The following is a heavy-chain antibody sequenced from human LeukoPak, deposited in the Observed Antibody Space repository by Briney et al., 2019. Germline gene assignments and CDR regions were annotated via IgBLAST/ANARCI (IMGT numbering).Heavy chain of an antibody. D-gene: IGHD3-22*01. V-gene: IGHV1-2*02. Sequence: GASVKVSCKTSGYTFTGYYTHWVRQAPGQGLEWMGWINPNSGGTSYAQKFQGRVTMTRDTSISTAYMELSRLRSDDMAVYYCARGSYYFDSSGYYDCWGQGTLVTVSS. CDR2: INPNSGGT. J-gene: IGHJ4*02. CDR1: GYTFTGYY. CDR3: ARGSYYFDSSGYYDC.